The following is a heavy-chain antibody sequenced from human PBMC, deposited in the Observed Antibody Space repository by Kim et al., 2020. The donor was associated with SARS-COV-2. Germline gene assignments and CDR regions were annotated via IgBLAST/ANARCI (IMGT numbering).Heavy chain of an antibody. Sequence: GEYLKISCKGSGYSFTSYWIGWVRQMPGKGLEWMGIIYPGDSDTRYSPSFQGQVTISADKSISTAYLQWSSLKASDTAMYYCARHPYGSGSLNWFDPWGQGTLVTVSS. CDR2: IYPGDSDT. V-gene: IGHV5-51*01. CDR3: ARHPYGSGSLNWFDP. J-gene: IGHJ5*02. CDR1: GYSFTSYW. D-gene: IGHD3-10*01.